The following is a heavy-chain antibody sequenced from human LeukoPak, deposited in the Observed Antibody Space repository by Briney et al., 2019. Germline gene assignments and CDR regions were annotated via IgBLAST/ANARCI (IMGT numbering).Heavy chain of an antibody. Sequence: PRGSLRLSCAVSGFTFSTYSMNWVRQAPGKGLEWVSYISSSTSTIYYADSVKGRFTISRDKAKNSLYLQMNSLRAEDTAVYYCARGPVGATSYYYYMDVWGKGTTVTVSS. CDR1: GFTFSTYS. J-gene: IGHJ6*03. CDR3: ARGPVGATSYYYYMDV. D-gene: IGHD1-26*01. V-gene: IGHV3-48*01. CDR2: ISSSTSTI.